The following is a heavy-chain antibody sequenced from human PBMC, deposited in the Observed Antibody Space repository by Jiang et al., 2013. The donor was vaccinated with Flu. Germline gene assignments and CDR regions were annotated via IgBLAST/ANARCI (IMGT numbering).Heavy chain of an antibody. V-gene: IGHV4-61*02. CDR3: ARGKASGTNFDY. J-gene: IGHJ4*02. D-gene: IGHD6-13*01. CDR1: RDSFTSDTSY. Sequence: GSGLVKPSQTLSLICTVSRDSFTSDTSYWTWIRQPAGRGLEWIGRIFTTGSSHYNPSLKSRVSISVDTSKNQFSLKLSSVTAADTAVYYCARGKASGTNFDYWGQGTLVTVSS. CDR2: IFTTGSS.